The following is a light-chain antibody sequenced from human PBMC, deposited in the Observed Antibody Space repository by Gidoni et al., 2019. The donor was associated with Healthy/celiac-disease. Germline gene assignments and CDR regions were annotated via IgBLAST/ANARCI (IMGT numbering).Light chain of an antibody. CDR2: AAS. Sequence: DIQMTQSPSSLSASVGDRVTITCRASQSISSYLNWYQQKPGKAPKLLIYAASSLQSGVPSRFSGSESGTDFTLTISSLQPEDFATYYCQQSYSTTWTFGQGTQVEIK. V-gene: IGKV1-39*01. CDR1: QSISSY. J-gene: IGKJ1*01. CDR3: QQSYSTTWT.